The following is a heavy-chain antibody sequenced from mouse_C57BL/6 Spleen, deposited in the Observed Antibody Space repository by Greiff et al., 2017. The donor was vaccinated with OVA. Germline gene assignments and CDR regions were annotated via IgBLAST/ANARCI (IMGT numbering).Heavy chain of an antibody. CDR3: ARHEEDYYGSSGYYFDY. D-gene: IGHD1-1*01. Sequence: VQLQESGAELVKPGASVKLSCKASGYTFTEYTIHWVKQRSGQGLEWIGWFYPGSGSIKYNEKFKDKATLTADKSSSTVYMELSRLTSEDSAVYFCARHEEDYYGSSGYYFDYWGQGTTLTVSS. CDR2: FYPGSGSI. CDR1: GYTFTEYT. J-gene: IGHJ2*01. V-gene: IGHV1-62-2*01.